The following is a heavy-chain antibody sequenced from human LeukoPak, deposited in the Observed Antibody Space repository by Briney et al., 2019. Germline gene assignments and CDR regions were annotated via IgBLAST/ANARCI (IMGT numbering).Heavy chain of an antibody. CDR1: GGSISSGGYY. Sequence: PSETLSLTCAVSGGSISSGGYYWSWIRQPPGKGLEWIGYIYYSGSTNYNPSLKSRVTISVDTSKNQFSLKLSSVTAADTAVYYCARDLLCGGDCFYFDYWGQGTLVTVSS. J-gene: IGHJ4*02. CDR3: ARDLLCGGDCFYFDY. D-gene: IGHD2-21*02. CDR2: IYYSGST. V-gene: IGHV4-61*08.